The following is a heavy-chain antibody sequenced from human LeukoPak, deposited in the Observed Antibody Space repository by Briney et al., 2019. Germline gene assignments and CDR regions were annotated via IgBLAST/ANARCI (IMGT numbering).Heavy chain of an antibody. CDR1: GGSISSYH. CDR3: ARDLGTPDAFDI. J-gene: IGHJ3*02. CDR2: IYYSGST. Sequence: SETLSLTCTVSGGSISSYHWNWIRQPPGKGLEWIGYIYYSGSTNYNPSLKSRLTISVDTSKNQFSLKLSSVTAADTAVYYCARDLGTPDAFDIWGQGTMVTVSS. V-gene: IGHV4-59*01.